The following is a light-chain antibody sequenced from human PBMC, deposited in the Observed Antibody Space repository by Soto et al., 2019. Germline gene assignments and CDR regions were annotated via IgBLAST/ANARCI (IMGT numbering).Light chain of an antibody. CDR2: GDN. CDR3: QSYDRSLSGYV. V-gene: IGLV1-40*01. J-gene: IGLJ1*01. CDR1: SSNIGAGYD. Sequence: QSVLTQPPSVSGAPGQGVTISCTGSSSNIGAGYDVHWYQQLPDTAPKLLIYGDNNRPSGVPDRFSDSKSGTSASLAITGLQAEDEADYYCQSYDRSLSGYVFGTGTKLTVL.